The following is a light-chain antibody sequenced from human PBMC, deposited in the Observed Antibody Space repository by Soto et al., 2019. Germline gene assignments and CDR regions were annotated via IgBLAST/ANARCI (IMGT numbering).Light chain of an antibody. CDR2: GAS. CDR3: QQYNNWPPIT. CDR1: QSVSSSY. V-gene: IGKV3-15*01. J-gene: IGKJ5*01. Sequence: DIVMTQSPGTLSLSPGERAILSCSASQSVSSSYLAWYQQKPGQAPRLLIYGASTRATGIPARFSGSGSGTEFTLTISSLQSEDFAVYYCQQYNNWPPITFGQGTQLEIK.